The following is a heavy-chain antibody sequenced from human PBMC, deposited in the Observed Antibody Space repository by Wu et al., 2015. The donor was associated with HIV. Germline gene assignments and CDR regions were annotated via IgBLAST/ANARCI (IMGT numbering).Heavy chain of an antibody. CDR2: IIPIFGTA. V-gene: IGHV1-69*18. J-gene: IGHJ6*03. Sequence: QVQLVQSGAEVKKPGASVKVSCKASGYTFTSYGFSWVRQAPGQGLEWMGRIIPIFGTANYAQKFQGRVTITADESTSTAYMELSSLRSEDTAVYYCARALPSVRYYYYYMDVWGKGPRSPSP. CDR3: ARALPSVRYYYYYMDV. CDR1: GYTFTSYG.